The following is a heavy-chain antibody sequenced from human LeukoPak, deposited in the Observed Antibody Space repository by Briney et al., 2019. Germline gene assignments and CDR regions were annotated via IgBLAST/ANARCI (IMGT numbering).Heavy chain of an antibody. CDR1: GFTFSSYG. V-gene: IGHV3-33*06. CDR3: AKVPQWELLCYFDY. D-gene: IGHD1-26*01. CDR2: IWYDGSNK. J-gene: IGHJ4*02. Sequence: GGSLRLSCAASGFTFSSYGMHWVRQAPGKGLEWVAVIWYDGSNKYYADSVKGRFTISRDNSKNTLYLQMNSLRAEDTAVYYCAKVPQWELLCYFDYWGQGTLVTVSS.